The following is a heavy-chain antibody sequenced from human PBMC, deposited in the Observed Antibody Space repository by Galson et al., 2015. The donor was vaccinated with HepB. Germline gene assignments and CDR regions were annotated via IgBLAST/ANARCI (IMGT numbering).Heavy chain of an antibody. J-gene: IGHJ4*02. CDR3: ARGQGRAAPGRVDY. V-gene: IGHV1-18*01. CDR2: ISPYNDNK. Sequence: SVKVSCKASGYTFNSYSMNWVRQARGQGLEWMGWISPYNDNKRYGERFRGRATVTADTSTNTVYLELRNLRSGDTAIYYCARGQGRAAPGRVDYWGQGTLLTVSS. CDR1: GYTFNSYS. D-gene: IGHD6-13*01.